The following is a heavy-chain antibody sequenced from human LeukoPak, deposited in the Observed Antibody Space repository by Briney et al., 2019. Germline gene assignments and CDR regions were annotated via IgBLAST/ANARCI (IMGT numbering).Heavy chain of an antibody. V-gene: IGHV1-46*01. CDR2: ISPNNGDT. CDR3: ARGVTGTRYYYYYYMDV. Sequence: ASVKVSCKASGYTFVSYLIHWVREAPGQGLEWMGIISPNNGDTQYAPKFRGRVTMTRDMSTSTAYMELRSLRSDDTAVYYCARGVTGTRYYYYYYMDVWGKGTTVTVSS. J-gene: IGHJ6*03. CDR1: GYTFVSYL. D-gene: IGHD1-20*01.